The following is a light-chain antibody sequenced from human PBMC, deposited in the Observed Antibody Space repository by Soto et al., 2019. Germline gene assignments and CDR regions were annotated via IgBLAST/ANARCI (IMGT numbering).Light chain of an antibody. CDR1: SSDVGGYNY. CDR3: SSYISSSDYV. CDR2: DVT. V-gene: IGLV2-14*01. J-gene: IGLJ1*01. Sequence: QSALTQPASVSGSPGQSITISCTGTSSDVGGYNYISWYQQHPDKAPKLLIYDVTNRPSGVSTRFCGSKSGNTASLTSSGLQAEDEADYYWSSYISSSDYVFGTGTKLTVL.